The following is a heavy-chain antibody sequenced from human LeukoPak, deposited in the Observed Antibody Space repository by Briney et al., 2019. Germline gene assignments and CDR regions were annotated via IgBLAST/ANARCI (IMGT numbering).Heavy chain of an antibody. CDR2: VYYGGIT. J-gene: IGHJ3*02. CDR3: ARVQITMIVVARDAFDI. Sequence: SETLSLTCIVFGGSISSSDYYWGWIRQPPGKGLEWIGSVYYGGITYYNPSLKSRVTISVDTSKNQFSLKLSSVTAADTAVYYCARVQITMIVVARDAFDIWGQGTMVTVSS. D-gene: IGHD3-22*01. V-gene: IGHV4-39*07. CDR1: GGSISSSDYY.